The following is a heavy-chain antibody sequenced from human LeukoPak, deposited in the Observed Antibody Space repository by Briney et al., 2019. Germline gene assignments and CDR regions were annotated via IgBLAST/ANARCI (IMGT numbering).Heavy chain of an antibody. CDR3: ARERPPYSSSWSIDY. Sequence: SETLSLTCTVSGGSISSSSYYWGWIRQPPGKGLEWIGSIYYSGSTYYNPSLKSRVTISVDTSKNQSSLKLSSVTAADTAVYYCARERPPYSSSWSIDYWGQGTLVTVSS. D-gene: IGHD6-13*01. V-gene: IGHV4-39*07. J-gene: IGHJ4*02. CDR1: GGSISSSSYY. CDR2: IYYSGST.